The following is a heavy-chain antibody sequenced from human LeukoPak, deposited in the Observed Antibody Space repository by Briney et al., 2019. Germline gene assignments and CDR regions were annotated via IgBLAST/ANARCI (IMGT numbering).Heavy chain of an antibody. Sequence: GASVKVSCKASGYIFTNHYMHWVRQAPGQGLEWMGWTHPNSDGTNYAQKFQGRVTMTRDTSINTAYMELRSLRSDDTAIYYCACGGSTVFGVVNDWGQGTLVTVSS. V-gene: IGHV1-2*02. CDR1: GYIFTNHY. D-gene: IGHD3-3*01. CDR3: ACGGSTVFGVVND. CDR2: THPNSDGT. J-gene: IGHJ4*02.